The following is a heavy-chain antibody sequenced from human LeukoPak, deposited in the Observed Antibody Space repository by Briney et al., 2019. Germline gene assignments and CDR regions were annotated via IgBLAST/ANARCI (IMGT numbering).Heavy chain of an antibody. CDR1: GFTFNNYG. V-gene: IGHV3-30*18. Sequence: GKSRRLSCAASGFTFNNYGMHWVRQAPGKGLEWVAVISYDGRNIHYPDSVKGRFTIARDISTDTLWLQMDSLRTEDTAVYYCAKGPLRGTAAAIDYWGQGTLVTVSS. J-gene: IGHJ4*02. CDR2: ISYDGRNI. CDR3: AKGPLRGTAAAIDY. D-gene: IGHD2-2*01.